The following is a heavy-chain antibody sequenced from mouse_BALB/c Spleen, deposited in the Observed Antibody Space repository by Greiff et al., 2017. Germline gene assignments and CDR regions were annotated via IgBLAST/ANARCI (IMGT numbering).Heavy chain of an antibody. J-gene: IGHJ3*01. CDR2: INPSTGYT. D-gene: IGHD2-4*01. CDR3: ARNYDYGAWFAY. V-gene: IGHV1-7*01. CDR1: GYTFTSYW. Sequence: QVQLQQSGAELAKPGASVKMSCKASGYTFTSYWMHWVKQRPGQGLEWIGYINPSTGYTEYNQKFKDKATLTADKSSSTAYMQLSSLTSEDSAVYYCARNYDYGAWFAYWGQGTLVTVSA.